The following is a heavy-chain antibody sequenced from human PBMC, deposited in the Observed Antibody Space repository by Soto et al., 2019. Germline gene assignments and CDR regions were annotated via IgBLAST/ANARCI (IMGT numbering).Heavy chain of an antibody. CDR2: ISGSGGST. V-gene: IGHV3-23*01. J-gene: IGHJ4*02. CDR3: AKDPFYYDSGSYLPAYFDY. D-gene: IGHD3-10*01. CDR1: GFTFSSYA. Sequence: GGSLRLSCAASGFTFSSYAMSWVRQAPGKGLEWVSAISGSGGSTYYADSVKGRFTISRDNSKNTLYLQMNSLRAEDTAVYYCAKDPFYYDSGSYLPAYFDYWGQGTLVTVSS.